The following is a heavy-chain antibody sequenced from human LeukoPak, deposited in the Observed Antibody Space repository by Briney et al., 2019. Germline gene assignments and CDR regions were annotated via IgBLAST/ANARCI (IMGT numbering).Heavy chain of an antibody. CDR2: FDPEDGET. CDR1: GYTFTGYY. CDR3: ATPQRCSGGSCYFDY. J-gene: IGHJ4*02. D-gene: IGHD2-15*01. V-gene: IGHV1-24*01. Sequence: ASVKVSCKASGYTFTGYYMHWVRQAPGKGLEWMGGFDPEDGETIYAQKFQGRVTMTEDTSTDTAYMELSSLRSEDTAVYYCATPQRCSGGSCYFDYWGQGTLVTVSS.